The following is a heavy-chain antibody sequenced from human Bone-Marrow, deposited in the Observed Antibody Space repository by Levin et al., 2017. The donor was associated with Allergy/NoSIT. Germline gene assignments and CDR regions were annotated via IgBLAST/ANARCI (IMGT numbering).Heavy chain of an antibody. D-gene: IGHD2-15*01. CDR1: GFTFSSYT. Sequence: PGGSLRLSCAASGFTFSSYTMNWVRQAPGKGLEWVSYISDSSRTIFYSDSVRGRFTISRDNAKNSLYLQMNSLRDEDTAVYYCVRMDYWVPKDPNDAFDVWGQGTMVTVSS. V-gene: IGHV3-48*02. CDR3: VRMDYWVPKDPNDAFDV. J-gene: IGHJ3*01. CDR2: ISDSSRTI.